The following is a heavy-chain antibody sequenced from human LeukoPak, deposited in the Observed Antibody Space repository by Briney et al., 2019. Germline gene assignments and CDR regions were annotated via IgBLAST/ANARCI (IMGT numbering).Heavy chain of an antibody. J-gene: IGHJ3*02. V-gene: IGHV4-59*01. CDR1: GGSISSYY. CDR3: ARHFREFDDAFDI. CDR2: IYYSGST. Sequence: SETLSLTCTVSGGSISSYYWSWIRQPPGKGLEWIGYIYYSGSTNYNPSLKSRVTISVDTSKNQFSLKLSSVTAADTAVYYCARHFREFDDAFDIWGQGTMVTVSS. D-gene: IGHD3-10*01.